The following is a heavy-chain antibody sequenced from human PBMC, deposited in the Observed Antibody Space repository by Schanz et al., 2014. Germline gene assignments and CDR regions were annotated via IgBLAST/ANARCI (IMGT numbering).Heavy chain of an antibody. D-gene: IGHD3-22*01. J-gene: IGHJ6*02. CDR3: AKDHFGHYDSSGCSDCYYYGMDV. V-gene: IGHV3-23*04. CDR2: IGGSGGTT. Sequence: EVQLVESGGGLVQPGGSPRLSCAASGFTFSYYGMTWVRQAPGKGLEWVSTIGGSGGTTYYADSVRGRFTISRDNSKNTLFLQMNSLRAEDTAVYYCAKDHFGHYDSSGCSDCYYYGMDVWGQGTTVTVSS. CDR1: GFTFSYYG.